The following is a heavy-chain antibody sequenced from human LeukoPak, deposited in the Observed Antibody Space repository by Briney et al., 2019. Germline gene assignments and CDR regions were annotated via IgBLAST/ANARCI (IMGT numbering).Heavy chain of an antibody. CDR3: ARDRPNYDFWSGSRTDAFDI. CDR1: GGSISSGGYY. D-gene: IGHD3-3*01. Sequence: SETLSLTCTVSGGSISSGGYYWSWIRQPPGKGLEWIGYIYYSGSTNYNPSLKSRVTISVDTSKNQFSLKLSSVTAADTAVYYCARDRPNYDFWSGSRTDAFDIWGQGTMVTVSS. CDR2: IYYSGST. V-gene: IGHV4-61*08. J-gene: IGHJ3*02.